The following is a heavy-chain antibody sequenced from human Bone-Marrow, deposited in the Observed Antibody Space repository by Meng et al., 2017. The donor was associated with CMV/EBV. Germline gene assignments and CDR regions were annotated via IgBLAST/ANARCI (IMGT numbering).Heavy chain of an antibody. CDR1: GGSISSGGYY. J-gene: IGHJ5*02. CDR3: AREGLYHAGGFDP. CDR2: IYYSGST. Sequence: SGGSISSGGYYWSWIRQHPGKGLEWIGYIYYSGSTYYNPSLKSRVTISVDTSKNQFSLKLSSVIAADTAVYYCAREGLYHAGGFDPWGQGTLVTVSS. V-gene: IGHV4-31*02. D-gene: IGHD7-27*01.